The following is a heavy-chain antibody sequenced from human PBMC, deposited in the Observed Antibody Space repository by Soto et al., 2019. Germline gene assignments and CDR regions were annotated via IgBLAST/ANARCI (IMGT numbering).Heavy chain of an antibody. CDR2: ISHSGLR. CDR3: ARASSTDDKPSNWFDP. Sequence: SETLSLTCIFSGVSISSGYCTLIRQSPGKGLEWIGYISHSGLRHYRASLQSRLTISVDTSKNQFSLKLSSVTAADTAVYYCARASSTDDKPSNWFDPWGQGTLVTVSS. CDR1: GVSISSGY. J-gene: IGHJ5*02. V-gene: IGHV4-59*12. D-gene: IGHD3-9*01.